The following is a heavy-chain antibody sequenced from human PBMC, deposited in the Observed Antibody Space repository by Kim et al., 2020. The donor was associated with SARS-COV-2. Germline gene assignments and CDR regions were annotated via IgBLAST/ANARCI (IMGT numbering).Heavy chain of an antibody. D-gene: IGHD2-15*01. Sequence: GGSLRLSCAASGFTFSSYGMHWVRQAPGKGLEWVAVIWYDGSNKYYADSVKGRFTISRDNSKNTLYLQMNSLRAEDTAVYYCAKTPPKGSGPIDYWGQGTLVTVSS. V-gene: IGHV3-33*06. CDR2: IWYDGSNK. J-gene: IGHJ4*02. CDR3: AKTPPKGSGPIDY. CDR1: GFTFSSYG.